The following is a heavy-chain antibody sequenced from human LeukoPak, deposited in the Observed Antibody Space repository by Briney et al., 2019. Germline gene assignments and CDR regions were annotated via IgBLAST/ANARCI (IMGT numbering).Heavy chain of an antibody. CDR1: GFTFSSYE. J-gene: IGHJ3*02. CDR3: ARDRSGDI. Sequence: GGSLRLSRAASGFTFSSYEMNWVRQAPGKGLEWVSYISTSGGTIYYTDSVKGRFTISRDNAKNSLYLQMNSLRAEDTAVYYCARDRSGDIWGQGTVVAVSS. CDR2: ISTSGGTI. V-gene: IGHV3-48*03.